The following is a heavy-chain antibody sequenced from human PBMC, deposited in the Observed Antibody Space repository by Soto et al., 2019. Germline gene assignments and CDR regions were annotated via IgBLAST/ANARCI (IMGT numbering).Heavy chain of an antibody. Sequence: GESLKISCKGSGYSFTSYWIAWVRQMPGKGLEWMGIIYLSDSDTRYSPSFQGRVTISADKSISTAYLQWSSLKASDTALYYCARHISGWPYYFDYWGQGTLVTVSS. D-gene: IGHD6-19*01. CDR2: IYLSDSDT. J-gene: IGHJ4*02. V-gene: IGHV5-51*01. CDR3: ARHISGWPYYFDY. CDR1: GYSFTSYW.